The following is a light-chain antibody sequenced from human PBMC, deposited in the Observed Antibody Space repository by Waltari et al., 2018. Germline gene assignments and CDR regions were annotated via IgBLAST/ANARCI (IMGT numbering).Light chain of an antibody. Sequence: EIVMTQSPATLSVSPGERATLPCRASESVINSLAWYQQRPGQAPRPLFYDASTRATGIPARFSGSGSGTEFTLTISSLQSEDFAVYYCQQYKNWPPLTFGGGTKVEIK. V-gene: IGKV3-15*01. CDR3: QQYKNWPPLT. J-gene: IGKJ4*01. CDR1: ESVINS. CDR2: DAS.